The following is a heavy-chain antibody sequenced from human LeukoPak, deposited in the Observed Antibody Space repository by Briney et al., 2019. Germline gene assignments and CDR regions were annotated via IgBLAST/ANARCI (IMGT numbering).Heavy chain of an antibody. CDR3: ARLGHSGNPPLGAFDI. CDR1: GYSFTSYW. Sequence: GESLKISCKGSGYSFTSYWIGWVRQMPGKGLEWMGITYPGDSDTRYSPSFQGQVTISADKSISTAYLQWSSLKASDTAMYYCARLGHSGNPPLGAFDIWGQGTMVTVSS. J-gene: IGHJ3*02. D-gene: IGHD1-26*01. CDR2: TYPGDSDT. V-gene: IGHV5-51*01.